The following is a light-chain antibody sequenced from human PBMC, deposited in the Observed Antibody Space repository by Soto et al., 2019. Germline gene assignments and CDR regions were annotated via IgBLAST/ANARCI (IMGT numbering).Light chain of an antibody. CDR2: GNN. CDR1: SSNIGAGYD. CDR3: QSYDSSLSGRGV. Sequence: QSVLTQPPSVSAAPGQRVTISCTGSSSNIGAGYDVHWYQQLPGTAPKLLLYGNNNRPSGVPDRFSGSKSGTSASLAITGLQAEDEADYYCQSYDSSLSGRGVFGGGTKLTVL. V-gene: IGLV1-40*01. J-gene: IGLJ3*02.